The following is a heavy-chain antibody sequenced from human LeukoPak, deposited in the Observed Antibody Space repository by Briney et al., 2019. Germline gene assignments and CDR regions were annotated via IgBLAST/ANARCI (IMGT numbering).Heavy chain of an antibody. CDR3: ASSKMVRGVIDYYGMDV. Sequence: GGSLRLSCAASGFTFAGHTMTWLRQAPGKGLEWVSIIGGRDDRTYYADSVEGRFTISRDNSKNILYLQMSSLRAEDTAVYYCASSKMVRGVIDYYGMDVWGQGTTVTVSS. J-gene: IGHJ6*02. D-gene: IGHD3-10*01. V-gene: IGHV3-23*01. CDR2: IGGRDDRT. CDR1: GFTFAGHT.